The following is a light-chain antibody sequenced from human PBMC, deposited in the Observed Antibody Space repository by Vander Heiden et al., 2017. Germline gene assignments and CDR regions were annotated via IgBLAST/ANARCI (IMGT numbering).Light chain of an antibody. Sequence: QLLLTQSPSASASPGTSVTLTSTLSSGHSRFAIAWHQQQPEKGPRYLMKVNSDGSHTKGDGIPDRFSGSSSGAERWLTISSLQSEDEGDYYCQTWATGIVVFGGGTKLTVL. CDR1: SGHSRFA. CDR3: QTWATGIVV. CDR2: VNSDGSH. J-gene: IGLJ2*01. V-gene: IGLV4-69*01.